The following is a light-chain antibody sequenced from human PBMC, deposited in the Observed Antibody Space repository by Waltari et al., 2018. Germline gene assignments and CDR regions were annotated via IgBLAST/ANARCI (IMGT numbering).Light chain of an antibody. CDR1: RDISRW. J-gene: IGKJ4*01. CDR2: DAS. CDR3: QQGNDFPLT. V-gene: IGKV1-12*01. Sequence: DIQMTQSPSSVSASVGDRVTIPRRSSRDISRWLAWYQQKPGKAPKFLIYDASTLQSGVPSRFSGSGSGREFTLTITSLQPEDFSTYYCQQGNDFPLTFGGGTKVEMK.